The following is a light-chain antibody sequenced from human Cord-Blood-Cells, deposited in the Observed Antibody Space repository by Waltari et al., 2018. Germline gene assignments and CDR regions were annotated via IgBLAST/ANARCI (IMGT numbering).Light chain of an antibody. V-gene: IGKV1-5*01. CDR2: DAS. CDR1: QSISSW. J-gene: IGKJ1*01. CDR3: QQYNSYSWT. Sequence: DIQMTQSPSTLSASVGDRVTITCRASQSISSWLAWYQQKPGKAPKLLIYDASSLESGFPSSFSGSGSGTEFTLTISSLQPDDFATYYCQQYNSYSWTFGQGTKVEIK.